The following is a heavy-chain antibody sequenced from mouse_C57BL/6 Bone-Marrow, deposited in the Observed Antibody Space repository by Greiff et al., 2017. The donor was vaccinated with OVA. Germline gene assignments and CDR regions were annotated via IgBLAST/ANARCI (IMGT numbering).Heavy chain of an antibody. CDR3: ARSNYSNYVSYYAMDY. CDR1: GYTFTSYW. V-gene: IGHV1-69*01. Sequence: QVQLKQPGAELVMPGASVKLSCKASGYTFTSYWMHWVKQRPGQGLEWIGEIDPSDSYTNYNQKFKGKSTLTVDKSSSTAYMQLSSLTSEDSAVYYCARSNYSNYVSYYAMDYWGQGTSVTVSS. D-gene: IGHD2-5*01. CDR2: IDPSDSYT. J-gene: IGHJ4*01.